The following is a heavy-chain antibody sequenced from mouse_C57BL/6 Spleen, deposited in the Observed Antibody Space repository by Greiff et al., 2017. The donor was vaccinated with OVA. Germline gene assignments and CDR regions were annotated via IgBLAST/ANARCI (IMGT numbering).Heavy chain of an antibody. D-gene: IGHD2-2*01. J-gene: IGHJ4*01. Sequence: VQLQQPGAELVKPGASVKLSCKASGYTFTSYWMHWVKQRPGRGLEWIGRIDPNSGGTKYNEKFKSKATLTVDKPSSTAYTQLSSLTSEDSAVYYCARGDLLWLRRGAMDYWGQGTSVTVSS. CDR2: IDPNSGGT. CDR1: GYTFTSYW. CDR3: ARGDLLWLRRGAMDY. V-gene: IGHV1-72*01.